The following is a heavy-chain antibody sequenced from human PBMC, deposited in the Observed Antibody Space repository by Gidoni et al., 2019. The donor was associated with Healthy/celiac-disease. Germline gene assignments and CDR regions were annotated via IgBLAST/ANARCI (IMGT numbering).Heavy chain of an antibody. V-gene: IGHV4-39*07. CDR3: ARVPTRAYCSSTSCQPYYYYGMDV. J-gene: IGHJ6*02. CDR1: GVPIRSRSYY. Sequence: QLQLPVSGPGLAKPSETLSLTFTVSGVPIRSRSYYRHWFCQPPGKGLEWIGSIYYSGSTYYNPSLKSRVTISVDTSKNQFSLKLSSVTAADTAVYYCARVPTRAYCSSTSCQPYYYYGMDVWGQGTTVTVSS. D-gene: IGHD2-2*01. CDR2: IYYSGST.